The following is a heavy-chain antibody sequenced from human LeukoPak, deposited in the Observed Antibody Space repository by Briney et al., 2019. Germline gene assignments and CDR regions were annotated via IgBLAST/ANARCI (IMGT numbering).Heavy chain of an antibody. J-gene: IGHJ4*02. CDR3: ANGDLGYCSSTSCYTGDY. CDR2: IRYDGSNK. D-gene: IGHD2-2*02. V-gene: IGHV3-30*02. CDR1: GFTFSSYG. Sequence: GGSLRLSCAASGFTFSSYGMHWVRQAPGKGLEWVAFIRYDGSNKYYADSVKGRFTISRDNSKNTLYLQMNSLRAEDTAVYYCANGDLGYCSSTSCYTGDYWGQGTLVTVSS.